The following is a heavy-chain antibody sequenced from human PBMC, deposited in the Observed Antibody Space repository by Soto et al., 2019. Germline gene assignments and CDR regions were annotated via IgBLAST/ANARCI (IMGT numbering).Heavy chain of an antibody. Sequence: GATVKVSCKASGGTFGSYAISWVRQAPGQGLEWMGGIIPIPGTANYAQKFQGRVTMTTDTSTSTAYMELRSLRSDDTAVYYCAREENENYDYIWGSYRDDGFDIWGQGTMVTVSS. CDR1: GGTFGSYA. V-gene: IGHV1-69*10. J-gene: IGHJ3*02. D-gene: IGHD3-16*02. CDR3: AREENENYDYIWGSYRDDGFDI. CDR2: IIPIPGTA.